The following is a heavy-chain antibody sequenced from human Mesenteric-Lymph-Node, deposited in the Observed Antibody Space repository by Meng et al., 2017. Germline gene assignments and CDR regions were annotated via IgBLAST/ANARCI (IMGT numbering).Heavy chain of an antibody. V-gene: IGHV4-4*02. D-gene: IGHD1-7*01. CDR2: VYHRGDT. Sequence: QGQLQGSGPGLVKPSGTLSLPCTVSGDSISSDIWWSWVRQPPGKGLEWIGEVYHRGDTNYNPSLKSRVDISVDKSKNQFYLSLFSVTAADTAVYYCGRDQGRELINHWGQGTLVTVSS. CDR3: GRDQGRELINH. CDR1: GDSISSDIW. J-gene: IGHJ4*02.